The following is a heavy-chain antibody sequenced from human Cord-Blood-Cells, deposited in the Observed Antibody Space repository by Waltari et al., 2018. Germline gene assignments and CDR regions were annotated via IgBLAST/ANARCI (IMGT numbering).Heavy chain of an antibody. CDR1: GFTFSNAW. V-gene: IGHV3-15*01. D-gene: IGHD2-15*01. CDR3: TTDVVDCSGGSCYYFDY. J-gene: IGHJ4*02. Sequence: EVQLVESGGGLVKPGGSLRLSYAASGFTFSNAWMSWVRQAPGKGLEWVGRIKSKTDGGTTDYAAPVKGRFTISREDSKNTLYLQMNSLKTEDTAVYYCTTDVVDCSGGSCYYFDYWGRGTLVTVSS. CDR2: IKSKTDGGTT.